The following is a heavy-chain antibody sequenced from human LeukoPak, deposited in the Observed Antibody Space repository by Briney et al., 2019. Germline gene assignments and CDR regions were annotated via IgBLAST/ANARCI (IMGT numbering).Heavy chain of an antibody. J-gene: IGHJ5*02. V-gene: IGHV3-66*01. CDR1: GFTVSSNY. Sequence: PGGSLRLSCAASGFTVSSNYMSWVRQAPGKGLEWVSVIYSGGSTYYADSVKGRFTISRDNSKNTLYLQMNSLRAEDTAVYYCARGSSGWYSGNWFDPWGQGTLVTVSS. D-gene: IGHD6-19*01. CDR3: ARGSSGWYSGNWFDP. CDR2: IYSGGST.